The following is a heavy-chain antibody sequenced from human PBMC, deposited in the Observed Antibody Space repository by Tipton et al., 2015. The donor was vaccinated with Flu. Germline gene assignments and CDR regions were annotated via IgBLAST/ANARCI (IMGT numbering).Heavy chain of an antibody. CDR2: IYHSGST. D-gene: IGHD6-19*01. J-gene: IGHJ1*01. CDR1: GYSISSGYY. Sequence: LRLSCAVSGYSISSGYYWGWIRQPPGKGLEWIGSIYHSGSTYYNPSLKSRVTISVDTSKNQFSLKLSSVTAADTAVYYCARALARIRPGSGGWWTEYFQHWGQGTLVTVSS. CDR3: ARALARIRPGSGGWWTEYFQH. V-gene: IGHV4-38-2*01.